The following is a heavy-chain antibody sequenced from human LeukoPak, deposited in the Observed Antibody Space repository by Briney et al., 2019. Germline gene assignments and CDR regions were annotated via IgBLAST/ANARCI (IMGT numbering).Heavy chain of an antibody. CDR3: ARGKIEVGELLVFDYFDY. J-gene: IGHJ4*02. Sequence: SQTLSLTCTVSGGSISSGDYYWSWIRQPPGKGLEWIGYIYYSGSTYYNPSLKSRVTISVDTSKNQYSLKLSSVTAADTAVYYCARGKIEVGELLVFDYFDYWGQGTLVTVSS. CDR2: IYYSGST. CDR1: GGSISSGDYY. D-gene: IGHD3-10*01. V-gene: IGHV4-30-4*01.